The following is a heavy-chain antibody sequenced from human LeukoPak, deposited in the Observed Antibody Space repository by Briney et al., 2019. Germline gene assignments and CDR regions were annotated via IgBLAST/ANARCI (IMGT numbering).Heavy chain of an antibody. D-gene: IGHD3-22*01. J-gene: IGHJ6*03. CDR3: ARGWYYDSSGCYSKRNRYYYYYMDV. Sequence: SETLSLTCAVYGGSFSGYYWGWIRQPPGKWLDWIGEIKHSGSTNYNPSLKSRVTISVDASKNQFSLKLSSVTAADTAVYYCARGWYYDSSGCYSKRNRYYYYYMDVWGKGTTVTVSS. V-gene: IGHV4-34*01. CDR2: IKHSGST. CDR1: GGSFSGYY.